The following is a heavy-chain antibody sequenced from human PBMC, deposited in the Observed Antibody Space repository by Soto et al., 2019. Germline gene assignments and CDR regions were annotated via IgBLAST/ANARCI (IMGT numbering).Heavy chain of an antibody. CDR1: GYTFTSFA. CDR2: INAGDGDT. D-gene: IGHD2-2*01. V-gene: IGHV1-3*01. CDR3: ARGRISSPLDY. J-gene: IGHJ4*02. Sequence: QVPVVQSGAEVKEPGASVKISCKTSGYTFTSFAVQWVRQAPGQRLEWMGWINAGDGDTQYSQNFQDRISITRDTSANTVYMELTSLRSEDTAVYYCARGRISSPLDYWGQGTLVTVSS.